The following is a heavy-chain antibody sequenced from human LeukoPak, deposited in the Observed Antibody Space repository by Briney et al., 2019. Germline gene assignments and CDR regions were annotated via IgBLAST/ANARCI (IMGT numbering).Heavy chain of an antibody. D-gene: IGHD5-18*01. J-gene: IGHJ4*02. Sequence: ASVKVSCKASGYTFTSYDINWVRQATGQGLEWMGWMNPNSGNTGYAQKFQGRVTMTRNTSISTAYMELSSLRSEETAVYYCARDPPPSRYSYGQYYFDYWGQGTLVTVSS. V-gene: IGHV1-8*01. CDR3: ARDPPPSRYSYGQYYFDY. CDR1: GYTFTSYD. CDR2: MNPNSGNT.